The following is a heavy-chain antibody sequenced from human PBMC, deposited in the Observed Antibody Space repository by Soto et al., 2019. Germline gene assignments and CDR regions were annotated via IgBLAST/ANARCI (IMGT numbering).Heavy chain of an antibody. CDR2: IVVGSGNT. Sequence: GASVKVSCKASGFTFTSSAVQWVRQARGQRLEWIGWIVVGSGNTNYAQKFQERVTITRDMSTSTAYMELSSLRSEATAVYYCAAGTIFGVVMDYYYYGMDVWGQGTTVTVSS. D-gene: IGHD3-3*01. CDR3: AAGTIFGVVMDYYYYGMDV. CDR1: GFTFTSSA. J-gene: IGHJ6*02. V-gene: IGHV1-58*01.